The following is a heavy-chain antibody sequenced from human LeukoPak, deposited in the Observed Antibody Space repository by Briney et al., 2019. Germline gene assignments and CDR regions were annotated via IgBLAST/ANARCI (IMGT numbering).Heavy chain of an antibody. J-gene: IGHJ4*02. V-gene: IGHV3-21*01. CDR2: ISSSSSYI. CDR3: ASSPVYSSAPTRFDY. Sequence: GGSLRLSCAASGFTFSSYSMNWVRQAPGKGLEWVSSISSSSSYIYYADSVKGRFTIFRDNAKNSLYLQMNSLRAEDTAVYYCASSPVYSSAPTRFDYWGQGTLVTVSS. CDR1: GFTFSSYS. D-gene: IGHD6-19*01.